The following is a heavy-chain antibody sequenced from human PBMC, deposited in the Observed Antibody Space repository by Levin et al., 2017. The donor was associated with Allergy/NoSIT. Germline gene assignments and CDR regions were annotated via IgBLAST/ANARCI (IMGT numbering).Heavy chain of an antibody. CDR3: ARGGGYSGPQSGYYFDY. Sequence: GESLKISCAASGFTVSSNYMSWVRQAPGKGLEWVSVIYSGGSTYYADSVKGRFTISRDNSKNTLYLQMNSLRAEDTAVYYCARGGGYSGPQSGYYFDYWGQGTLVTVSS. CDR2: IYSGGST. J-gene: IGHJ4*02. D-gene: IGHD5-12*01. V-gene: IGHV3-66*02. CDR1: GFTVSSNY.